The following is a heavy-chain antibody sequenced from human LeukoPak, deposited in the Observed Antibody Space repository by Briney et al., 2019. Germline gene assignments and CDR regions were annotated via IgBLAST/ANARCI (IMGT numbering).Heavy chain of an antibody. J-gene: IGHJ4*02. CDR1: GYTFTGYF. CDR2: INPDSGGT. V-gene: IGHV1-2*02. Sequence: ASVKVSCKTSGYTFTGYFIHWVRQAPGQGLEWMGWINPDSGGTNFAQKFQGRVTVSRDTSISAAYMELSRLRSDDTAVYYCAKESRGWYFDYWGQGTLVTVSS. D-gene: IGHD6-19*01. CDR3: AKESRGWYFDY.